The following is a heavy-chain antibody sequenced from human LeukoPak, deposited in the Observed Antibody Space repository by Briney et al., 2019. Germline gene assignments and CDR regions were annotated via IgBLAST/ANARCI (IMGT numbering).Heavy chain of an antibody. J-gene: IGHJ6*02. Sequence: ASVKVSCKASGYTFTGYYMHWVRQAPGQGLEWMGWINPNSGGTNYAQKFQGRVTMTRDTSISTAYMELSRLRSDDTAVYYCARRTSTVDYCYYYGMDVWGQGTTVTVSS. V-gene: IGHV1-2*02. CDR1: GYTFTGYY. D-gene: IGHD4-23*01. CDR2: INPNSGGT. CDR3: ARRTSTVDYCYYYGMDV.